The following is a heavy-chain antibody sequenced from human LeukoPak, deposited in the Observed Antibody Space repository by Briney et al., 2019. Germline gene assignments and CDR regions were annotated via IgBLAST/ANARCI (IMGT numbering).Heavy chain of an antibody. V-gene: IGHV3-48*03. Sequence: GGSLRLSCAASGFTFSSYEMNWVRQAPGKGLQWVSYISQDGSSIFYADSVKGRFTISRDNAKNSLYLQMKSLGVEDTAVYYCATISRTVVASFDYWGQGILVTVSS. J-gene: IGHJ4*02. CDR3: ATISRTVVASFDY. CDR1: GFTFSSYE. CDR2: ISQDGSSI. D-gene: IGHD3-22*01.